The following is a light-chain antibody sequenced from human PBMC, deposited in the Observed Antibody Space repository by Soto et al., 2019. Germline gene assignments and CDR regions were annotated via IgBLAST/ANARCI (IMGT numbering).Light chain of an antibody. J-gene: IGKJ2*01. Sequence: EIVLTQSPGTLSLSPGERATLSCRASQSVSSFYLAWYQQKPGQAPRLLIYGASSRATGIPDRFSGSGSGTDFTLTISRLEPEDFAVYYCQQYGSSPPYTFGQATKLEIK. V-gene: IGKV3-20*01. CDR2: GAS. CDR3: QQYGSSPPYT. CDR1: QSVSSFY.